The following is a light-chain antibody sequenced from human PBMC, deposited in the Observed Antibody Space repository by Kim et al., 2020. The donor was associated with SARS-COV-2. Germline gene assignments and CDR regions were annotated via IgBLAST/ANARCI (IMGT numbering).Light chain of an antibody. Sequence: SPGHTASITCSGDKWGDKYAGWYQQKPGQSPVLVIYQDNSRPSGIPERFSGSNSGNTATLTISGTQAMAEADYYCQAWDSSTAVFGGGTQLTVL. CDR2: QDN. J-gene: IGLJ3*02. CDR1: KWGDKY. CDR3: QAWDSSTAV. V-gene: IGLV3-1*01.